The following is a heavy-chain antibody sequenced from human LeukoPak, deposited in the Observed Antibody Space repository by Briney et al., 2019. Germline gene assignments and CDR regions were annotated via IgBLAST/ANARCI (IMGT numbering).Heavy chain of an antibody. CDR2: IGRSGGRT. CDR3: AKNGGGQWLGAGDYFDH. D-gene: IGHD6-19*01. CDR1: GFSFSTSV. V-gene: IGHV3-23*01. J-gene: IGHJ4*02. Sequence: GGSLRLSCAASGFSFSTSVMSWVRQAPGKGLEWVSSIGRSGGRTYVADSVKGRFTISRDNTKNTLHLEMNSLTAEDTAVYYCAKNGGGQWLGAGDYFDHWGQGTLVTVSS.